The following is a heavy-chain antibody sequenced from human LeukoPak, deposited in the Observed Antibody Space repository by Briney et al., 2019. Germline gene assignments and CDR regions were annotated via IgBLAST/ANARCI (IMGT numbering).Heavy chain of an antibody. CDR3: AKDPILDLDCSSTSCYYNWFDP. J-gene: IGHJ5*02. CDR1: GFTFSSYA. CDR2: ISGSGGST. V-gene: IGHV3-23*01. Sequence: PGGSLRLSCAASGFTFSSYAMSWVRQAPGKGLEWVSAISGSGGSTYYADSVKGRFTISRDNSKNTLYLQMNSLRAEDTAVYYCAKDPILDLDCSSTSCYYNWFDPWGQGTLVTVSS. D-gene: IGHD2-2*01.